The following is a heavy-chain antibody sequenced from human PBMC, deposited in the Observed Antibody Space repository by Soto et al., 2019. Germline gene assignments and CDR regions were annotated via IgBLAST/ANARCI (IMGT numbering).Heavy chain of an antibody. J-gene: IGHJ4*02. V-gene: IGHV3-48*03. CDR2: ISSAGDSS. D-gene: IGHD2-2*01. Sequence: EVQLVESGGGLAQPGGAVRLSCAASGFTFSSYEMNWVRQAPGKTLEWVSYISSAGDSSYYADSVKSRFTISRDNAKNYLYLQMNSLSVEDTAVYYCARVYCSTTTCHVQAFDSWGQGTLVTVSS. CDR3: ARVYCSTTTCHVQAFDS. CDR1: GFTFSSYE.